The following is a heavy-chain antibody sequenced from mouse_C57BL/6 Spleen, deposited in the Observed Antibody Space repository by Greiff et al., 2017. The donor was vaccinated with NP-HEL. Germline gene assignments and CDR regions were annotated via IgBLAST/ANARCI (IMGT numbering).Heavy chain of an antibody. J-gene: IGHJ4*01. Sequence: QVQLKQPGAELVMPGASVKLSCKASGYTFTSYWMHWVKQRPGQGLEWIGEIDPSDSYTNYNQKFKGKSTLTVDKSSSTAYMQLSSLTSEDSAVYYCASYSNYGGAMDYWGQGTSVTVSS. V-gene: IGHV1-69*01. CDR2: IDPSDSYT. CDR1: GYTFTSYW. CDR3: ASYSNYGGAMDY. D-gene: IGHD2-5*01.